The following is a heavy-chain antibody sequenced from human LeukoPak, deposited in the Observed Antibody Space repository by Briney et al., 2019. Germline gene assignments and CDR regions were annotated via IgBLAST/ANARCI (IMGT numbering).Heavy chain of an antibody. J-gene: IGHJ4*02. D-gene: IGHD3-10*01. CDR3: ARGPGNYYGSGSDYIDY. Sequence: PSETLSLTCTVSGGSISSSSYYWGWIRQPPGKGLEWIGSIYYSGSTYYNPSLKSRVTISVDTSKNQFSLKLSSVTAADTAVYYCARGPGNYYGSGSDYIDYWGQGTLVTVSS. V-gene: IGHV4-39*07. CDR1: GGSISSSSYY. CDR2: IYYSGST.